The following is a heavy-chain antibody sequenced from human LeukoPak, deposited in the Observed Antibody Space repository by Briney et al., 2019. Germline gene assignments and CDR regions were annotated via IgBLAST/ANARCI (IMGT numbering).Heavy chain of an antibody. Sequence: SETLSLTCTVSGGSISSSSYYWGWIRQPPGKGLEWIGSIYYSGSTYYNPSLKSRVTISVDTSKNQFSLKLSSVTAADTAVYYCARLYYYGSGSYQRVVDYWGQGTLVTVSS. J-gene: IGHJ4*02. CDR1: GGSISSSSYY. V-gene: IGHV4-39*01. CDR3: ARLYYYGSGSYQRVVDY. CDR2: IYYSGST. D-gene: IGHD3-10*01.